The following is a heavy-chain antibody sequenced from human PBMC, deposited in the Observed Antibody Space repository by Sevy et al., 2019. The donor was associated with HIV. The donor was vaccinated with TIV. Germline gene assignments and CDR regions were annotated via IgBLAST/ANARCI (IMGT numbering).Heavy chain of an antibody. CDR1: GFTFSRFW. J-gene: IGHJ6*02. V-gene: IGHV3-7*01. CDR2: IKQDGSEK. Sequence: RLSCAASGFTFSRFWMSWVRQAPGKGLEWVANIKQDGSEKYYVDSVKGRFTISRDNAKKSLYLQMNSLRAEDTAVYYCARNRDDSSGFHMDVWGQGTTVTVSS. CDR3: ARNRDDSSGFHMDV. D-gene: IGHD5-12*01.